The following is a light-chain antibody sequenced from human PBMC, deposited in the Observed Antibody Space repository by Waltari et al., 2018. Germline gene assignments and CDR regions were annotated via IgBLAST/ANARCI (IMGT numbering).Light chain of an antibody. CDR2: DAS. V-gene: IGKV3-15*01. Sequence: EIVLTQSPATLSLSPGQSATLSCRASQRVSTNLVWYQHKPGQAPRLLIYDASTRATGVPPRFSGSGSGTEFTLTINRLQSEDFAVYYCQQYNNWPTFGQGTKLAIK. CDR1: QRVSTN. J-gene: IGKJ2*01. CDR3: QQYNNWPT.